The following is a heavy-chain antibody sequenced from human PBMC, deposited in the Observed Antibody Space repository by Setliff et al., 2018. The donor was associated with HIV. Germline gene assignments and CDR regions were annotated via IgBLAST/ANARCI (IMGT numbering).Heavy chain of an antibody. V-gene: IGHV3-53*01. D-gene: IGHD4-17*01. CDR2: IYSGGTT. Sequence: GGSLRLSCAASGFTVSSNYLNWVRQAPGKGLEWVSVIYSGGTTYYADSVKGRFTISRDNSKNTLYLQMNSLRAEDTAVYYCARAPLGDYLRYYYYYMDVWGKGTTVTVS. J-gene: IGHJ6*03. CDR3: ARAPLGDYLRYYYYYMDV. CDR1: GFTVSSNY.